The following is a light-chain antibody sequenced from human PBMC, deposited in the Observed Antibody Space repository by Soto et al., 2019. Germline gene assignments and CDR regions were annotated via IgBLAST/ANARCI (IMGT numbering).Light chain of an antibody. CDR1: SSDVGGYNY. CDR3: SSYTSSITLV. CDR2: EVT. Sequence: QSALTQPASVSGSPGQSITISCTGTSSDVGGYNYVSWYQHHPGKAPKLMLYEVTNRPSGVSNRFSGSKSGNTASLTISGLQAEDEADYYCSSYTSSITLVFGGGTKVTVL. V-gene: IGLV2-14*01. J-gene: IGLJ2*01.